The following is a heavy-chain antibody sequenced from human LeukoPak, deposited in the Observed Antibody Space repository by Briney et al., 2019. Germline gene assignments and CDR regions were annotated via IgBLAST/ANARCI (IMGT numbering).Heavy chain of an antibody. CDR1: RGTFSSSA. Sequence: SVKVSCKAFRGTFSSSAISWVRQAPGQGLEWVGSIIPILDKTNSAQKFQGRVTLTADESANTAYMELSSLRSDDTAVYFCARVRDSRNWFDPWGQGTLVTVSS. CDR2: IIPILDKT. D-gene: IGHD5-24*01. V-gene: IGHV1-69*13. CDR3: ARVRDSRNWFDP. J-gene: IGHJ5*02.